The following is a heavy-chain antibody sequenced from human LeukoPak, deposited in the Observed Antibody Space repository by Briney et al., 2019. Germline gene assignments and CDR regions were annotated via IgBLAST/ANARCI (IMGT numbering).Heavy chain of an antibody. D-gene: IGHD3-10*01. CDR1: GFTFSSYA. V-gene: IGHV3-23*01. CDR2: IRGSGGST. J-gene: IGHJ4*02. Sequence: PGGSLRLSCAASGFTFSSYAMTWVRQAPGKGLEWVSAIRGSGGSTYYADSVKGRFTISRDNSKNTLYLQMNSLRAEDTAVYYCAKEYGSGSYYYDYWGQGTLVTVSS. CDR3: AKEYGSGSYYYDY.